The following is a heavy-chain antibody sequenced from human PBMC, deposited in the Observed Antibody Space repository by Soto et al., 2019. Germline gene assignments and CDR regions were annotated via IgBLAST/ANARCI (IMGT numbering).Heavy chain of an antibody. D-gene: IGHD2-15*01. V-gene: IGHV1-8*01. CDR2: MNPNTGNT. CDR3: ATGSNHCSGGSCYSDWFDP. J-gene: IGHJ5*02. Sequence: QVQLVQSGAEVKKPGASVRVSCKASGYTFTSSDVYWVRQDTGQGLELMGWMNPNTGNTGYAQKFQGRVTMTRNTSISTAYMELSSLRSEDTAVYYCATGSNHCSGGSCYSDWFDPWGQGTPVTVSS. CDR1: GYTFTSSD.